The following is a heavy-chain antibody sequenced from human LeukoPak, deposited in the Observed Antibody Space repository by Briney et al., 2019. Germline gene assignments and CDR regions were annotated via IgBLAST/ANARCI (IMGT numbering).Heavy chain of an antibody. CDR3: ARSKLLWFGELLEGNWFDP. V-gene: IGHV5-51*01. CDR2: IYPGDSDT. D-gene: IGHD3-10*01. J-gene: IGHJ5*02. Sequence: GESLKISCKGSGYSFSSYWIAWLRQMPGKGLEWMGIIYPGDSDTRYSPSFQGQVTISADKSISTAYLQWSSLKASDTAMYYCARSKLLWFGELLEGNWFDPWGQGTLVTVSS. CDR1: GYSFSSYW.